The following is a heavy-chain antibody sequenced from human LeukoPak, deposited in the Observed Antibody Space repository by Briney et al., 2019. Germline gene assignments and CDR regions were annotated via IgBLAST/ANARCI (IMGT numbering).Heavy chain of an antibody. V-gene: IGHV3-7*01. J-gene: IGHJ6*04. Sequence: GGSLRLSCAASGFTFSTYWMSWVRQAPGKGLEWVANIKPDGSVKQYVGSVKGRFTVSRDNAKNSLYLQMNSLRAEDTAVYYCVRESSVWVGPGIGRPLDVWGKGTAVTVSS. CDR3: VRESSVWVGPGIGRPLDV. CDR2: IKPDGSVK. D-gene: IGHD3-16*01. CDR1: GFTFSTYW.